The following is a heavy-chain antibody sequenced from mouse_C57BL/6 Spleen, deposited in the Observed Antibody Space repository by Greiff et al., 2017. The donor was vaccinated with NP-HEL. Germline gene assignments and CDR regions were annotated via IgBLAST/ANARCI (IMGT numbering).Heavy chain of an antibody. CDR2: IWSGGST. J-gene: IGHJ3*01. CDR1: GFSLTSYG. D-gene: IGHD2-5*01. V-gene: IGHV2-2*01. CDR3: ASTYSNYLAY. Sequence: VQLVESGPGLVQPSQSLSITCTVSGFSLTSYGVHWVRQSPGKGLEWLGVIWSGGSTDYNAAFISRLSISKDNSKSQVFFKMNSLQADDTAIYYCASTYSNYLAYWGQGTLVTVSA.